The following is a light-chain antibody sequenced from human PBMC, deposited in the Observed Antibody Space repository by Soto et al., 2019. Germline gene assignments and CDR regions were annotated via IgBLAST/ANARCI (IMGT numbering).Light chain of an antibody. CDR3: QQYGSSRT. Sequence: EIVLTQSPATLSLSPGERATLSCRASQSVSSYLAWYQQKPGQAPRLLIYGISTRATGIPDRFSGSGSGTGFTLTISRLEPADFAVYYCQQYGSSRTFGQGTKVDIK. J-gene: IGKJ1*01. V-gene: IGKV3-20*01. CDR2: GIS. CDR1: QSVSSY.